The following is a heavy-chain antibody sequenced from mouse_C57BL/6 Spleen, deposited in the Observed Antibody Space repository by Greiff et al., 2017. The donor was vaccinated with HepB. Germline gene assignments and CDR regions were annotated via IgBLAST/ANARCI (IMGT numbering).Heavy chain of an antibody. Sequence: EVQRVESGGGLVKPGGSLKLSCAASGFTFSSYAMSWVRQTPEKRLEWVATISDGGSYTYYPDNVKGRFTISRDTAKNNLYLQMSHLKSEDTAMYYCARVGVITTVVAHWYFEVWGTGTTVTVSS. D-gene: IGHD1-1*01. CDR2: ISDGGSYT. CDR3: ARVGVITTVVAHWYFEV. V-gene: IGHV5-4*01. J-gene: IGHJ1*03. CDR1: GFTFSSYA.